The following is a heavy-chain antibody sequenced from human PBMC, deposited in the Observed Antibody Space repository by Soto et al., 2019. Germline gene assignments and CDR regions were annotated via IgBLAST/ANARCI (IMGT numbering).Heavy chain of an antibody. Sequence: PSETLSLTCTVSGGSISRYYWSWIRQPPGKGLEWIGYVYYSGTTNYNPSLRSRVTISVDTSNNQFSLRLSSVTAADTAVYYCSRAPSAYSRGYGMDVWGQGTTVTV. CDR1: GGSISRYY. J-gene: IGHJ6*02. D-gene: IGHD5-18*01. CDR2: VYYSGTT. V-gene: IGHV4-59*01. CDR3: SRAPSAYSRGYGMDV.